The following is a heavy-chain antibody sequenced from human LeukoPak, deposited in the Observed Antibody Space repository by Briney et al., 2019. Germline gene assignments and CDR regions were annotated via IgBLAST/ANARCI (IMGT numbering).Heavy chain of an antibody. Sequence: GGSLRLSCAASGFTVSSNYMIRVRQAPGQGLEWVSIIYSGGNTYYADSVKGRFSISRDNSKNTLFLQMNTLRAEDTAVYYCARDFVGGGNYDWGQGTLVTVSS. CDR2: IYSGGNT. V-gene: IGHV3-53*01. J-gene: IGHJ4*02. CDR3: ARDFVGGGNYD. CDR1: GFTVSSNY. D-gene: IGHD2-21*01.